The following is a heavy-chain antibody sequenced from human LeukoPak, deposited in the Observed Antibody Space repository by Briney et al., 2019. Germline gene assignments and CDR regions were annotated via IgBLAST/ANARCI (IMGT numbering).Heavy chain of an antibody. V-gene: IGHV4-34*01. Sequence: SETLSLTCAVYGGSFSGYYWSWIRQPPGKGLEWIGEINHSGSTNYNPSLKSRVTISVDTSKNQFSLKLSSVTVAVTAVYYCARGELYRDDYVWGSYRKINYFDYWGQGTLVTVSS. CDR3: ARGELYRDDYVWGSYRKINYFDY. CDR1: GGSFSGYY. J-gene: IGHJ4*02. CDR2: INHSGST. D-gene: IGHD3-16*02.